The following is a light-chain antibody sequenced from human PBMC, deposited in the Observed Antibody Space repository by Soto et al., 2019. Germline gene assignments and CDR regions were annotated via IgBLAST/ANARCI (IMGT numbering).Light chain of an antibody. CDR1: QSVRNSY. Sequence: EILLTQSPGTLYLSPGERATLSCRASQSVRNSYLAWYQQKPGQAPRLLIYGASGRATGIPDRFSGSGSGTDFTLTISRLEPEDFAVYYCRQYGSSPYTFGQGTKLEI. J-gene: IGKJ2*01. CDR3: RQYGSSPYT. V-gene: IGKV3-20*01. CDR2: GAS.